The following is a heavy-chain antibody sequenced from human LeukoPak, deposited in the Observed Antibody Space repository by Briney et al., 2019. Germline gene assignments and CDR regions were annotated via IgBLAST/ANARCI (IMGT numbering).Heavy chain of an antibody. CDR1: GYTFTGYY. J-gene: IGHJ4*02. CDR2: INPNSGGT. CDR3: TRDSYYYDTSGYPVLI. Sequence: ASVKVSCKASGYTFTGYYMHWVRQAPGQGLEWMGWINPNSGGTNYAQKFQGRVTMTRDTSISTAYMELSRLRSEDTAVYYCTRDSYYYDTSGYPVLIWGQGTLVTVSS. V-gene: IGHV1-2*02. D-gene: IGHD3-22*01.